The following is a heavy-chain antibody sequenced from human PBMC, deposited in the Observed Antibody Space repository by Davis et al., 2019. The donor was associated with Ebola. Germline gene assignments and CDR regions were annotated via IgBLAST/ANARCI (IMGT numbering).Heavy chain of an antibody. D-gene: IGHD1-26*01. V-gene: IGHV1-8*01. J-gene: IGHJ4*02. CDR3: ARESGSYTVYFDY. CDR2: MNPNSGNT. CDR1: GYTFTSYD. Sequence: AASVKVSCKASGYTFTSYDINWVRQATGQGLEWMGWMNPNSGNTGYAQKFQGRVTMTRNTSISTAYMELSSLRSEDTAVYYCARESGSYTVYFDYWGQGTLVTVSS.